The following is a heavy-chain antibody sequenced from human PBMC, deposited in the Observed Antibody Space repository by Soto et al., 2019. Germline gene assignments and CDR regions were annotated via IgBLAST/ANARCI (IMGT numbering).Heavy chain of an antibody. CDR2: IIPIFGTA. Sequence: ASVKVSCKASGGTFSSYAISWVRQAPGQGLEWMGGIIPIFGTANYAQKFQGRVTITADESTSTAYMELSSLRSEDTAVYYCATVTDYYGSGSYYNGYRLGDWGQGTLVTVSS. D-gene: IGHD3-10*01. CDR3: ATVTDYYGSGSYYNGYRLGD. CDR1: GGTFSSYA. J-gene: IGHJ4*02. V-gene: IGHV1-69*13.